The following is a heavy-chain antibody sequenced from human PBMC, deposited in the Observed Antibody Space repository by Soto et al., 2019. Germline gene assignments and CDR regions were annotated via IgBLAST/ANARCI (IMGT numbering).Heavy chain of an antibody. V-gene: IGHV3-9*01. J-gene: IGHJ3*02. CDR3: AKDRGYSSGWYAFDI. CDR1: GFTFDDYA. CDR2: ISWNSGSI. Sequence: PGGSLRLSCAASGFTFDDYAMYWVRQAPGKGLEWVSGISWNSGSIGYADSVKGRFTISRDNAKNSLYLQMNSLRAEDTALYYCAKDRGYSSGWYAFDIWGQGTMVTVSS. D-gene: IGHD6-19*01.